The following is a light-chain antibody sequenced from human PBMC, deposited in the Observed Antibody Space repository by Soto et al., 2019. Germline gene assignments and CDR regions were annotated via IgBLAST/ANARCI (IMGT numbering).Light chain of an antibody. CDR2: KAS. J-gene: IGKJ5*01. CDR3: QQSYRTPT. Sequence: DIQMTQSPSTLSVSVGDRVTITCRASQTISSWLAWYQQKPGKAPKLLIYKASTLKSGVPSRFSGSGSGTDYTLTISSLQPEDFATYYCQQSYRTPTFGQGTRLEIK. CDR1: QTISSW. V-gene: IGKV1-5*03.